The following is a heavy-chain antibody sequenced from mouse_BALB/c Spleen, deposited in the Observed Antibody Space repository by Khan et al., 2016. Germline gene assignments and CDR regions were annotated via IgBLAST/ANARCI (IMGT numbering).Heavy chain of an antibody. CDR1: GFDFSRYW. CDR3: ARHEAYSFAY. D-gene: IGHD2-10*01. J-gene: IGHJ3*01. CDR2: INPDSSTI. Sequence: EVKLLESGGGLVQPGGSLKLSCAASGFDFSRYWMSWVRQAPGKGLEWIGDINPDSSTINYTPSLKDKFIISRDNAKNTLYLQMSKVRSEDTALYYCARHEAYSFAYWGQGTLVTVSA. V-gene: IGHV4-1*02.